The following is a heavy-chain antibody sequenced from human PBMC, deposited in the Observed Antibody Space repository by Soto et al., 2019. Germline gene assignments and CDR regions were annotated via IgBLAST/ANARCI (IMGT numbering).Heavy chain of an antibody. Sequence: AVKVSCKASGGTFYTYTFSWVRQAPGQGLEWMGSITPIYPTTDYAEKFQGRLTVTADGSTNTAYMELNSLTSEDTAVYYCARIPRYSFPTSDDLDSWGQGTLVTVSS. D-gene: IGHD5-18*01. J-gene: IGHJ4*02. CDR2: ITPIYPTT. V-gene: IGHV1-69*13. CDR3: ARIPRYSFPTSDDLDS. CDR1: GGTFYTYT.